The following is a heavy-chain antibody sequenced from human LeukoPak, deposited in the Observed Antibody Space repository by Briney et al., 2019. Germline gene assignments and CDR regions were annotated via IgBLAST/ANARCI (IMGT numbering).Heavy chain of an antibody. CDR3: ARLVNIVATVSGMDV. D-gene: IGHD5-12*01. CDR1: GGSISSSSYY. Sequence: SETLSLTCTVSGGSISSSSYYWGWIRQPPGKGLEWIVGISYSGSTYYNPSLKSRVTISVDTSKNQFSLKLSSVTAADTAVYYCARLVNIVATVSGMDVWGQGTTVTVSS. J-gene: IGHJ6*02. V-gene: IGHV4-39*01. CDR2: ISYSGST.